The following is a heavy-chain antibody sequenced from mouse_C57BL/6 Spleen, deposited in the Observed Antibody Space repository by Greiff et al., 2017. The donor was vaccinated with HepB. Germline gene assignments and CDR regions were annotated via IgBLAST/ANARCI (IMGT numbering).Heavy chain of an antibody. D-gene: IGHD2-1*01. CDR3: AIIYYGNYRAMDY. CDR2: IWGVGST. CDR1: GFSLTSYG. J-gene: IGHJ4*01. V-gene: IGHV2-6*01. Sequence: VKLVESGPGLVAPSQSLSITCTVSGFSLTSYGVDWVRQSPGKGLEWLGVIWGVGSTNYNSALKSRLSISKDNSKSQVFLKMNSLQTDDTAMYYCAIIYYGNYRAMDYWGQGTSVTVSS.